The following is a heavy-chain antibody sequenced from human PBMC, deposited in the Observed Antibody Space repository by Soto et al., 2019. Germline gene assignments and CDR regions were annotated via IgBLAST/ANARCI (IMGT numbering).Heavy chain of an antibody. CDR3: VKGGWLDF. V-gene: IGHV3-23*01. CDR2: ISDDSSRT. D-gene: IGHD3-16*01. CDR1: GFTFSTFE. Sequence: EVQLLESGGGLVQPGGSLRLSCAAAGFTFSTFEMSWVRQAPGRGLEWVSFISDDSSRTYYADAVKGRFTLSRDNSKHTLYLQMNSQTAEDTAVYACVKGGWLDFWGQGTLVTVSS. J-gene: IGHJ5*01.